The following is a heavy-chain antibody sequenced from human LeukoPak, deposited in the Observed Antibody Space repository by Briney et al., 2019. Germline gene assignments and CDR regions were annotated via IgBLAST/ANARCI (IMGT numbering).Heavy chain of an antibody. Sequence: SQTLSLTCTVSGGSISSGGYYWSWIRQPPGKGLEWIGYIYHSGSTYYNPSLKSRVTISVDRSKSQFSLKLISVTAADTAMYYCAREPLGWNYGYDYWGQGTLVTVSS. CDR3: AREPLGWNYGYDY. V-gene: IGHV4-30-2*01. CDR1: GGSISSGGYY. D-gene: IGHD1-7*01. CDR2: IYHSGST. J-gene: IGHJ4*02.